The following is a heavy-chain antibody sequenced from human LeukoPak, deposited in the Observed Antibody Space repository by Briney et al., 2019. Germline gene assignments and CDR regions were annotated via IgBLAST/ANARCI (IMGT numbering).Heavy chain of an antibody. J-gene: IGHJ6*03. CDR2: IYPGDSDT. V-gene: IGHV5-51*01. Sequence: GESLKISCKASGYTFTNYWIGWVRQMPGKGLEWMGIIYPGDSDTRYSPSFRGQVIISADKSIRTAYLQWTSLKASDTAMYYCARLGQARYYMDVWGKGTTVTVSS. CDR1: GYTFTNYW. CDR3: ARLGQARYYMDV.